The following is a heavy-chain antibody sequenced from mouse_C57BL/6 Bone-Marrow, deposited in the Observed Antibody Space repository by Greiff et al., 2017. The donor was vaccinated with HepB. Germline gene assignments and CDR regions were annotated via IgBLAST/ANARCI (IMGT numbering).Heavy chain of an antibody. Sequence: EVMLVESGGGLVQPGGSLSLSCAASGFTFTDYYMSWVRQPPGKALEWLGFIRNKANGYTTEYSASVKGRFTISRDNSQSILYLQMNALRAEDRAPYYCAPHEYYAMDYWGQGTSVTVSS. J-gene: IGHJ4*01. CDR1: GFTFTDYY. CDR2: IRNKANGYTT. V-gene: IGHV7-3*01. CDR3: APHEYYAMDY.